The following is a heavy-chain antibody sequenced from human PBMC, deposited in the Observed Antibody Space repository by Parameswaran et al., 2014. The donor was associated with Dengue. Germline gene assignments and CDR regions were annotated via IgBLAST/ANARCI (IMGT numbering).Heavy chain of an antibody. V-gene: IGHV1-69*13. Sequence: ASVKVSCKASGGTFSSYAISWVRQAPGQGLEWMGGIIPIFGTANYAQKFQGRVTITADESTSTAYMELSSLRSEDTAVYYCARDIVATITPHFDYWGQGTLVTVSS. CDR1: GGTFSSYA. J-gene: IGHJ4*02. CDR3: ARDIVATITPHFDY. CDR2: IIPIFGTA. D-gene: IGHD5-12*01.